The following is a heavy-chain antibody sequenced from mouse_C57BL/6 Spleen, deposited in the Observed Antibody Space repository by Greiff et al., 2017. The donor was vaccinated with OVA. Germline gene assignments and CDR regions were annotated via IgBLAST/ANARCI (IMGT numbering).Heavy chain of an antibody. J-gene: IGHJ2*01. CDR2: INPSSGYT. V-gene: IGHV1-4*01. CDR3: ARSDTTVEDY. Sequence: QVQLKESGAELARPGASVKMSCKASGYTFTSYTMHWVKQRPGQGLEWIGYINPSSGYTKYNQKFKDKATLTADKSSSTAYMQLSSLTSEDSAVYYWARSDTTVEDYWGQGTTLTVSS. CDR1: GYTFTSYT. D-gene: IGHD1-1*01.